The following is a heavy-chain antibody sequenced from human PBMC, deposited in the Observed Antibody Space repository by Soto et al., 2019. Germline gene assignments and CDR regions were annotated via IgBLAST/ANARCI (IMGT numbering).Heavy chain of an antibody. J-gene: IGHJ4*02. CDR3: AGGEDYCGSGSYYGPFGY. V-gene: IGHV3-21*01. Sequence: EVQLVESGGGLVKPGGSLRLSCAASGFTFSSYSMNWVRQAPGKGLEWVSAISSSSSYIYYADSVKGRFTISRDNAKNSLYMQMNSLRAEDTAVYYCAGGEDYCGSGSYYGPFGYWGQGTLVTVSS. CDR1: GFTFSSYS. CDR2: ISSSSSYI. D-gene: IGHD3-10*01.